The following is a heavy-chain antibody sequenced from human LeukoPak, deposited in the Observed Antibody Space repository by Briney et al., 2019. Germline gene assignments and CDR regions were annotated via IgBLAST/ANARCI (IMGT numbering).Heavy chain of an antibody. V-gene: IGHV3-23*01. CDR2: ISGSGGST. D-gene: IGHD1-7*01. CDR1: GFTVSSNY. CDR3: AKRRGLELLYYYYMDV. J-gene: IGHJ6*03. Sequence: GGSLRLSCAASGFTVSSNYISWVRQAPGKGLEWVSAISGSGGSTYYADSVKGRFTISRDNSKNTLYLQMNSLRAEDTAVYYCAKRRGLELLYYYYMDVWGKGTTVTVSS.